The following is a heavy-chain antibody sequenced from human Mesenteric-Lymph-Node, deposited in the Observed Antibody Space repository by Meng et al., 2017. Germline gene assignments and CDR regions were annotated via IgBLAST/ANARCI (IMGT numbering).Heavy chain of an antibody. CDR2: ISWNSGSI. J-gene: IGHJ4*02. D-gene: IGHD3-10*01. Sequence: SLKISCAASGFTFDDYAMHWVRQAPGKGLEWVSGISWNSGSIGYADSVKGRFTISRDNAKNSLYLQMNSLRAEDTALYYCAKDGRPYYYGSESYLGWVDYWGQGTLVTVSS. CDR3: AKDGRPYYYGSESYLGWVDY. CDR1: GFTFDDYA. V-gene: IGHV3-9*01.